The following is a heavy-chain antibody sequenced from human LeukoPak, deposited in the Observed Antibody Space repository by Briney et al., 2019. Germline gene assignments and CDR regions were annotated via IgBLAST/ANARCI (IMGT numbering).Heavy chain of an antibody. CDR3: TRGNEAY. CDR1: GFTFRSHR. CDR2: IDQEGTQQ. V-gene: IGHV3-7*01. Sequence: TGGSLRLSRACSGFTFRSHRMSWVRQVPGKGLEWVANIDQEGTQQFYVDSVKGRFTISRDNAKNSVHLQMNSLRVEDTGVYYCTRGNEAYWGQGTLVTVSS. J-gene: IGHJ1*01.